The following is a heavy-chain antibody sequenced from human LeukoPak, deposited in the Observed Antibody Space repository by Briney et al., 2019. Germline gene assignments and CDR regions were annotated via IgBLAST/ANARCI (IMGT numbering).Heavy chain of an antibody. CDR3: ARSKNYAFDY. V-gene: IGHV6-1*01. D-gene: IGHD1-7*01. J-gene: IGHJ4*02. Sequence: QTLSLTCDISGDSVSGSAVGWHWIRQSPSGGLQWLGKTDYWSKWYFDYADSVKSRMTISPDTSKNKFSLRLGSVTPADTAVYFCARSKNYAFDYWGPGALVTASS. CDR1: GDSVSGSAVG. CDR2: TDYWSKWYF.